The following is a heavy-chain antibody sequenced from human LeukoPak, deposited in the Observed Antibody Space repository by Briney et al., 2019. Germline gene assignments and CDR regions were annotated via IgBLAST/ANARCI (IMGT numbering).Heavy chain of an antibody. CDR2: ISGSSIYI. D-gene: IGHD3-10*01. CDR1: GFTFSSYS. Sequence: GGSLRLSCAASGFTFSSYSMNWVRQAPGKGLEWVSSISGSSIYIYYADSVKGRFTISRDNAENSLYLQMNSLRAEDTAVYYCARTARDGSGIPHGFDYWGQGTLVTVSS. J-gene: IGHJ4*02. CDR3: ARTARDGSGIPHGFDY. V-gene: IGHV3-21*01.